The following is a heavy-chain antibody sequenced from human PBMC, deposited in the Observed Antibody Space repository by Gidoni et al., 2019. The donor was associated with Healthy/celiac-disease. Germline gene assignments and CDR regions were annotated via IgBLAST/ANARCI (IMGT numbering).Heavy chain of an antibody. CDR3: ARDSQSTSSARGGMDV. D-gene: IGHD2-2*01. Sequence: QVQLVQSGAEVTKPGSSVKVSCQASGGTFSSYAISWVRQAPGQGLEWMGGIIPIFGTANYAQKFQGRVTITADESTSTAYMELSSLRSEDTAVYYCARDSQSTSSARGGMDVWGQGTTVTVSS. CDR1: GGTFSSYA. V-gene: IGHV1-69*01. CDR2: IIPIFGTA. J-gene: IGHJ6*02.